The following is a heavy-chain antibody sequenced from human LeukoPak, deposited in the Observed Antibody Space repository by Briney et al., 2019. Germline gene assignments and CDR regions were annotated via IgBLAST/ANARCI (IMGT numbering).Heavy chain of an antibody. CDR3: ARDVAAPGGVYFDY. CDR1: GFTFSSYS. J-gene: IGHJ4*02. V-gene: IGHV3-21*01. D-gene: IGHD3-16*01. CDR2: ISSSSSYI. Sequence: PGGSLRLSCAASGFTFSSYSMNWVRQAPGKGLGWVSSISSSSSYIYYADSVKGRFTISRDNSKNTLYLQMNSLRAEDTAVYYCARDVAAPGGVYFDYWGQGTLVTVSS.